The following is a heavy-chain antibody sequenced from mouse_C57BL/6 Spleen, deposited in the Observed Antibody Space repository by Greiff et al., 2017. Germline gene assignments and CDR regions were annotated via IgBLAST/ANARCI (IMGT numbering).Heavy chain of an antibody. V-gene: IGHV14-1*01. Sequence: EVQLHQSGAELVRPGASVKLSCTASGFNIKDYSMHWVKQRPEQGLEWIGRIYPEDGDTEYDPKFQGKATMTADTSSNTASLQLRSLTSEDTAVYYCTTNWGNDGYFEVWGTGTTVTVSS. CDR3: TTNWGNDGYFEV. CDR1: GFNIKDYS. CDR2: IYPEDGDT. J-gene: IGHJ1*03. D-gene: IGHD4-1*01.